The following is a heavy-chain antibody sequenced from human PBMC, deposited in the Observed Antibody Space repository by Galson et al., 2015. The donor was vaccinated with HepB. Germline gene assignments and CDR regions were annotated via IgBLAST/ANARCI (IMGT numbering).Heavy chain of an antibody. V-gene: IGHV1-3*01. Sequence: SVKVSCKASGYTFTSYAMHWVRQAPGQRLEWMGWINAGNGNTKYSQKFQGRVTITRDTSASTAYMELSSLRSEDTAVYYCARSGYSSGWYGGGVYYYYGMDVWGQGTTVTVSS. CDR2: INAGNGNT. CDR3: ARSGYSSGWYGGGVYYYYGMDV. CDR1: GYTFTSYA. J-gene: IGHJ6*02. D-gene: IGHD6-19*01.